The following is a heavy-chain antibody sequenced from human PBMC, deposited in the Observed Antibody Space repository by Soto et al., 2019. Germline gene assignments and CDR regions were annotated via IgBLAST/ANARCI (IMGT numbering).Heavy chain of an antibody. CDR1: GFTFSSYG. J-gene: IGHJ4*02. CDR2: ISYDGRNE. D-gene: IGHD3-22*01. V-gene: IGHV3-30*18. Sequence: QAQLVESGGGVVQPGRSLRLSCVDSGFTFSSYGMHWVRQAPGKGLEWVAGISYDGRNEFYEDSVKGRFTISRDNSKRTLYLQMNSLIPEDTAVYYCAKDGYYYDSRGYYVWDHWGQGALVIVSS. CDR3: AKDGYYYDSRGYYVWDH.